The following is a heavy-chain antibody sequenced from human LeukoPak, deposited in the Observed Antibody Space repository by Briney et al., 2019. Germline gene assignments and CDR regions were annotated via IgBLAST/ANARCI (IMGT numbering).Heavy chain of an antibody. CDR2: INPNSGGT. D-gene: IGHD3-16*01. J-gene: IGHJ4*02. CDR3: ARDNGLGGGGGDFDY. Sequence: ASVKVSCKASGYTFTGYYIHWVRQAPGQGLEWMGWINPNSGGTNYAQKFQGRVTMTRDTSISTAYMELSRLRSDDTAVYYCARDNGLGGGGGDFDYWGQGTLVTVSS. V-gene: IGHV1-2*02. CDR1: GYTFTGYY.